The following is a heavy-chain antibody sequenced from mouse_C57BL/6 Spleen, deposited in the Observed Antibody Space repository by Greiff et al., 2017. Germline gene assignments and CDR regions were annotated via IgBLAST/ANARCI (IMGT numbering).Heavy chain of an antibody. CDR2: IDPSDSET. D-gene: IGHD2-3*01. CDR1: GYTFTSYW. Sequence: VQLQQPGAELVRPGSSVKLSCKASGYTFTSYWMHWVKQRPIQGLEWIGNIDPSDSETHYNQKFKDKATLTVDKSSSTAYMQLSSLTSEDSAVYYCARGDYDGYYGYAMDYWGQGTSVTVSS. J-gene: IGHJ4*01. V-gene: IGHV1-52*01. CDR3: ARGDYDGYYGYAMDY.